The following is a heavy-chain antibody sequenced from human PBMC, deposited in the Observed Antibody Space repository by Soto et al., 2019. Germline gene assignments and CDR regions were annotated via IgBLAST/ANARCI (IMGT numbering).Heavy chain of an antibody. V-gene: IGHV1-2*02. Sequence: ASVKVSCKASGYTFTGYYVGWVRQAPGQGLEWMGWINPNSGDTYLAQRFQGRVTMNRDTSIGTAYMELRGLTPDDTAEYYCAKGGAIVAAGTRVDLYNAMDVWGQGTTVTVSS. J-gene: IGHJ6*02. D-gene: IGHD1-26*01. CDR2: INPNSGDT. CDR3: AKGGAIVAAGTRVDLYNAMDV. CDR1: GYTFTGYY.